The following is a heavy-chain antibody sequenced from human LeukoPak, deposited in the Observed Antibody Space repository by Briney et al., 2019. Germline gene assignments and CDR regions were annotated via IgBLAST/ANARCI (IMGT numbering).Heavy chain of an antibody. J-gene: IGHJ4*02. CDR1: GFTFNSYR. CDR2: ISSSSSYI. D-gene: IGHD4-17*01. V-gene: IGHV3-21*01. CDR3: ARDGGSHGAYPPR. Sequence: GGSLRLSCAASGFTFNSYRMNWVRQAPGKGLEWVSSISSSSSYIYYADSVKDRFTISRDNAKNSLYLQMNSLRAEDTAVYYCARDGGSHGAYPPRWGQGTVVTVS.